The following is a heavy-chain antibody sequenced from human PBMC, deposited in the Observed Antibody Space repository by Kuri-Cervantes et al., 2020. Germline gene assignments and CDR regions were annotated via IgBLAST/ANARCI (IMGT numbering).Heavy chain of an antibody. J-gene: IGHJ3*02. CDR1: GFTFYRHS. D-gene: IGHD2-21*02. CDR3: ARDHPVTAAFDI. Sequence: GESLKISCAASGFTFYRHSMNWVRQAPGKGPEWISYITSSSTTIYYADPIKGRFTISRDNAKNSLYLQMNSLRAEDTAVYYCARDHPVTAAFDIWGQGTMVTVSS. CDR2: ITSSSTTI. V-gene: IGHV3-48*04.